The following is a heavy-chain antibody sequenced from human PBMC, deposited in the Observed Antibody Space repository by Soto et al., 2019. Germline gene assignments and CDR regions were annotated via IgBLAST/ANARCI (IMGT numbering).Heavy chain of an antibody. CDR2: ISYDGSNK. D-gene: IGHD6-6*01. CDR3: ARGPRNWYSSSSFGCYYGMDV. CDR1: GFTFSSYA. Sequence: GGSLRLSCAASGFTFSSYAMHWVRQAPGKGLEWVAVISYDGSNKYYADSVKGRFTISRDNSKNTLYLQMNSLRAEDTAVYYCARGPRNWYSSSSFGCYYGMDVWGQGTTVTVSS. J-gene: IGHJ6*02. V-gene: IGHV3-30-3*01.